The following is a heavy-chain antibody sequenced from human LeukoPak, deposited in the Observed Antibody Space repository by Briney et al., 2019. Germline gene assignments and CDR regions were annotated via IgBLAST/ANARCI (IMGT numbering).Heavy chain of an antibody. CDR2: IIPIFGTA. V-gene: IGHV1-69*05. CDR1: GGTFSSYA. Sequence: SVKVSCKASGGTFSSYAISWVRQAPGQGLEWMGGIIPIFGTANYAQKFQGRVTITTDESTSTAYMELSSPRSEDTAVYYCARSSRYSYGLGSYYFDYWGQGTLVTVSS. J-gene: IGHJ4*02. D-gene: IGHD5-18*01. CDR3: ARSSRYSYGLGSYYFDY.